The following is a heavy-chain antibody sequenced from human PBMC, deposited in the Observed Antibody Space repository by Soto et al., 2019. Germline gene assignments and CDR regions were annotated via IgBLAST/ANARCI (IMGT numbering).Heavy chain of an antibody. CDR3: TTASVEGF. D-gene: IGHD2-15*01. Sequence: EVQLVDSGGGLVKPGGSLRLSCEASGFSVSKAWMNWVRQAPGKGLEWVGRIKTRDEGETTNYAAPVKGRFTISRDDSKNTLYLQMNSLKTEDTAVYYCTTASVEGFWGQGTTVTVSS. CDR2: IKTRDEGETT. CDR1: GFSVSKAW. V-gene: IGHV3-15*07. J-gene: IGHJ6*02.